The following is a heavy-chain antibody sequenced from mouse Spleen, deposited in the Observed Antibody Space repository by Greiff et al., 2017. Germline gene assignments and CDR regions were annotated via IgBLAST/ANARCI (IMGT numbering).Heavy chain of an antibody. CDR2: IDPENGDT. D-gene: IGHD2-3*01. CDR3: NAPDGYYGAY. Sequence: EVKLMESGAELVRSGASVKLSCTASGFNIKDYYMHWVKQRPEQGLEWIGWIDPENGDTEYAPKFQGKATMTADTSSNTAYLQLSSLTSEDTAVYYCNAPDGYYGAYWGQGTLVTVSA. CDR1: GFNIKDYY. J-gene: IGHJ3*01. V-gene: IGHV14-4*02.